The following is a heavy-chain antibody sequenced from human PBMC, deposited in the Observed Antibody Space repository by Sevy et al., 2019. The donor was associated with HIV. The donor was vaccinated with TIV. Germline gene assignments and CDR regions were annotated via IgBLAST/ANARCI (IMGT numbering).Heavy chain of an antibody. Sequence: SETLSLTCAVYGGSFSGYYWSWIRQPPGKGLEWIGEINHSGSTNYNPSLKSRVTISVDTSKNQFSLKLSSVTAADTAVYYCARGTMVRGAITFYYYYGMDVWGQGTTVTVSS. D-gene: IGHD3-10*01. J-gene: IGHJ6*02. CDR2: INHSGST. V-gene: IGHV4-34*01. CDR3: ARGTMVRGAITFYYYYGMDV. CDR1: GGSFSGYY.